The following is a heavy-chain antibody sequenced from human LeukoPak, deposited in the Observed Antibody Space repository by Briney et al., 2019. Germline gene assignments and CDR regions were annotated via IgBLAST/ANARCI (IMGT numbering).Heavy chain of an antibody. Sequence: SETLSLTCSVSGGSISSYYWSWIRQPAGKGLEWIGRIYGSGGTNYNPSLKSRVTMSVDTSKSQLSLKLSSLTAADTAVYYCASAQAGTFSRFDPWGQGTLVTVTS. V-gene: IGHV4-4*07. CDR3: ASAQAGTFSRFDP. CDR2: IYGSGGT. J-gene: IGHJ5*02. CDR1: GGSISSYY. D-gene: IGHD1-1*01.